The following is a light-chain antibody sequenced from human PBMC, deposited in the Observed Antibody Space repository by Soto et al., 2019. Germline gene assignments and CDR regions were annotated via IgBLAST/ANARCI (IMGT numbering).Light chain of an antibody. CDR1: RSISKY. J-gene: IGKJ2*01. Sequence: DIQMTQSPSSLSASVGDRVTITCRASRSISKYLNWYQQKPGKAPKLLIYSASTLQSGVPSRFSGSGSGTAFTLTISSLQFDDFATYYCQHSYSSPTFGQGTKLEIK. CDR2: SAS. CDR3: QHSYSSPT. V-gene: IGKV1-39*01.